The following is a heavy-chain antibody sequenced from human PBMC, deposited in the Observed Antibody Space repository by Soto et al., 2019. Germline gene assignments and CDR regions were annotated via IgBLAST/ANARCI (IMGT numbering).Heavy chain of an antibody. CDR1: GFTFSNYA. D-gene: IGHD1-26*01. V-gene: IGHV3-23*01. J-gene: IGHJ4*02. CDR3: VTGGRSKIIDVVSLFDY. Sequence: GGSLRLSCAASGFTFSNYAMSWVRQAPGKGLECVSTISGSGGTTYYADSVKGRFTISRDNSKNTLYLLMNSLRAEDTAAYYCVTGGRSKIIDVVSLFDYWGQGTLVTVSS. CDR2: ISGSGGTT.